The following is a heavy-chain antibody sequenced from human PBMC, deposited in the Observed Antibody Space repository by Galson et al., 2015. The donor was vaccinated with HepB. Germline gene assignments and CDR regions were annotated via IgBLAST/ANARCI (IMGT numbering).Heavy chain of an antibody. V-gene: IGHV1-69*13. CDR2: IIPLFGTA. CDR3: ARGSAYFDY. J-gene: IGHJ4*02. CDR1: GGTFNTYA. Sequence: SVKVSCKASGGTFNTYAMNWVRQAPGQGLEWVGGIIPLFGTADYSQRLQGRVTITADGSTTTAYMELSSLTSDDTAVYYCARGSAYFDYWGQGTQVTVSS.